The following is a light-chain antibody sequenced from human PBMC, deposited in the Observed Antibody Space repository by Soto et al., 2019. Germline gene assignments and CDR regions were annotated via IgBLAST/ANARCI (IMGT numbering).Light chain of an antibody. V-gene: IGKV3-15*01. J-gene: IGKJ2*01. CDR1: QSVSSN. CDR2: GAS. CDR3: QQYNNWPPYT. Sequence: EIVMRQSPATLSVSPGERATLSCRPSQSVSSNLAWYQQKPGQAPRLLIYGASTRATGIPARFSGSGSGTEFTLTISSLQSEDFAVYYCQQYNNWPPYTFGQGTKVDI.